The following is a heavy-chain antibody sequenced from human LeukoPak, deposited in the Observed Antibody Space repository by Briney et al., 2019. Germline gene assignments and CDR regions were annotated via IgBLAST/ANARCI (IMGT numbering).Heavy chain of an antibody. J-gene: IGHJ5*02. Sequence: ASVKVSCKASGYTSTSYGISWVRQAPGQGLEWMGWISAYNGNTNYAQKLQGRVTMTTDTSTSTAYMELRSLRSDDTAVYYCARDKGKTTLGGNGGWFDPWGQGTLVTVSS. V-gene: IGHV1-18*01. CDR1: GYTSTSYG. CDR3: ARDKGKTTLGGNGGWFDP. CDR2: ISAYNGNT. D-gene: IGHD4-23*01.